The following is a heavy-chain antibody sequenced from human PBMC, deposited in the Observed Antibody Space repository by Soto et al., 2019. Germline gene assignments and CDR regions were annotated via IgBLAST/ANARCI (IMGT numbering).Heavy chain of an antibody. Sequence: ASVKVSCKASGYTFTSYGISWVRQAPGQGLEWMGWISAYNGNTNYAQKLQGRVTMATDTSTSTAYMELRSLRSDDTAVYYCASAYNWNYWFDPWGQGTLVTVSS. CDR2: ISAYNGNT. V-gene: IGHV1-18*01. CDR1: GYTFTSYG. CDR3: ASAYNWNYWFDP. D-gene: IGHD1-7*01. J-gene: IGHJ5*02.